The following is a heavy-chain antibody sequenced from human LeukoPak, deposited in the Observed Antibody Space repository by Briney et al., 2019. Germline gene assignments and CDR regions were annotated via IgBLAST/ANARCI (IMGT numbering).Heavy chain of an antibody. CDR2: INPSGGNT. J-gene: IGHJ4*02. CDR3: ARLVYYDSSGHFSDY. V-gene: IGHV1-46*01. D-gene: IGHD3-22*01. CDR1: GYTFTSYY. Sequence: ASVKVSCKASGYTFTSYYMHWVRQAPGQGLEWMGIINPSGGNTNYAQKLQGRVTMTTDTSTSTAYMELRSLRSDDTAVYYCARLVYYDSSGHFSDYWGQGTLVTVSS.